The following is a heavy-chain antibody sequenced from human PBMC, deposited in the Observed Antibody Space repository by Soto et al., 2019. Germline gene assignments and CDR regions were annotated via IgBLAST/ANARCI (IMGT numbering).Heavy chain of an antibody. D-gene: IGHD3-22*01. CDR1: GGTFSSYA. V-gene: IGHV1-69*01. CDR2: NIPIFGTA. Sequence: QVQLVQSGAEVKKPGSSVKVSCKASGGTFSSYAISWVRQAPGQGLEWMGGNIPIFGTANYAQKFQGRVTITADESTSTAYMELSSLRSEDTAVYYCASQTYYYDSSGYHNWFDPWGQGTLVTVSS. J-gene: IGHJ5*02. CDR3: ASQTYYYDSSGYHNWFDP.